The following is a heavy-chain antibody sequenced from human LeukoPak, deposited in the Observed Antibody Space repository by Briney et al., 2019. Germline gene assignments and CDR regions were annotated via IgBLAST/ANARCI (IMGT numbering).Heavy chain of an antibody. Sequence: ASVKVSCKTSGYTFTTHDINWVREAPGQGLEWMGRVSAYNGYTNYGRRFQGRVTMTTDTSTNTAYMELRSLRSDDTAVYYCARVGTGTRSFDSCGQGTLVTVSS. J-gene: IGHJ4*02. CDR3: ARVGTGTRSFDS. V-gene: IGHV1-18*01. CDR2: VSAYNGYT. CDR1: GYTFTTHD. D-gene: IGHD1/OR15-1a*01.